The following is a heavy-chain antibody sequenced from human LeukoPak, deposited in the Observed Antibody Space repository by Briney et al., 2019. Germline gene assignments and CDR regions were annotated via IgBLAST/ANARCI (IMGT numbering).Heavy chain of an antibody. CDR1: GFTFSSYS. D-gene: IGHD4-17*01. Sequence: GGSLRLSCAASGFTFSSYSMNWVRQAPGKGLEWVSSISSSSSYIYYADSVKGRFTISRDNAKNSLYLQMNSLRAEDTAVYYCASAPTGTYYFDYWGQGTLVTASS. CDR2: ISSSSSYI. V-gene: IGHV3-21*01. J-gene: IGHJ4*02. CDR3: ASAPTGTYYFDY.